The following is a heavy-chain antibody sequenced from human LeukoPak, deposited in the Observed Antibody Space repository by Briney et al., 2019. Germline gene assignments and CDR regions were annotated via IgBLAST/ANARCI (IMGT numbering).Heavy chain of an antibody. V-gene: IGHV1-69*01. CDR2: IIPIFGTA. CDR1: GGTFSSYA. Sequence: SVKVSCKASGGTFSSYAISWVRQAPGQGLEWMGGIIPIFGTANYAQKFQGRVTITADESTSTAYMELSSLRSEDTAVYYCAKVGVVAANWFDPWGQGTLVTVSS. CDR3: AKVGVVAANWFDP. D-gene: IGHD2-15*01. J-gene: IGHJ5*02.